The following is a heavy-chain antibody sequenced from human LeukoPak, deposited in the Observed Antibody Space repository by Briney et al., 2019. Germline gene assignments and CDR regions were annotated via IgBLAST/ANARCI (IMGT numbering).Heavy chain of an antibody. CDR2: IIPIFGTS. D-gene: IGHD6-19*01. J-gene: IGHJ4*02. CDR1: GGTFSSYA. CDR3: ARYYSGWYYFDY. Sequence: SVKVSCKASGGTFSSYAICWVRQAPGRGLEWMGGIIPIFGTSNYAQKFQGRVTITADESTSTAYMELSSLRSEDTAVYYCARYYSGWYYFDYWGQGTLVTVSS. V-gene: IGHV1-69*13.